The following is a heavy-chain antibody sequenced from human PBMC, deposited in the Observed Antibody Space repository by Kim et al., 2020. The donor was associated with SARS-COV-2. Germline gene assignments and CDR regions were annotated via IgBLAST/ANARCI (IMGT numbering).Heavy chain of an antibody. CDR2: IHYSGST. CDR1: GASISSGGYY. J-gene: IGHJ4*02. V-gene: IGHV4-31*03. Sequence: SETLSLTCTVSGASISSGGYYWTWIRQHPGKGLEWIGYIHYSGSTFYNPSLKSRVSMSIDTSKNHFSLKLSSVTAADTAVFYCASLLSDSSGYYLEYYFDYWGQGTLVTVSS. CDR3: ASLLSDSSGYYLEYYFDY. D-gene: IGHD3-22*01.